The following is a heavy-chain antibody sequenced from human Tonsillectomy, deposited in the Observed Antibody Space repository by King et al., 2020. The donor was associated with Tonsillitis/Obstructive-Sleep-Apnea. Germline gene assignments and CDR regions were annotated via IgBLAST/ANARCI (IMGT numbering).Heavy chain of an antibody. J-gene: IGHJ4*02. D-gene: IGHD3-22*01. V-gene: IGHV1-18*01. CDR3: ARVPVYYDSSGSDY. CDR2: ISAYNGNT. CDR1: GYTLTSFG. Sequence: QLVQSGAEVKKPGASVKVSCKASGYTLTSFGISWVRQAPGQGLEWMGRISAYNGNTNYAQKLQGRVTMTTDTSTSTDYMELRSLRSDDTAVYYCARVPVYYDSSGSDYWGQGTLVTVSS.